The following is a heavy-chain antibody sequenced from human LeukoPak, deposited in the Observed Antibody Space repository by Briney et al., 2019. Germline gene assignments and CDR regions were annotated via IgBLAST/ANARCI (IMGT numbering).Heavy chain of an antibody. CDR1: GYTFTGYY. D-gene: IGHD6-19*01. J-gene: IGHJ4*02. V-gene: IGHV1-2*02. CDR2: INPNSGDT. CDR3: ARAVADFDY. Sequence: ASVKVSCKASGYTFTGYYMHWVRQAPGQGLEWMGWINPNSGDTNYAQKFQGRVTMTRDTSTSTVYMVLSSLRSEDTAVYYCARAVADFDYWGQGTLVTVSS.